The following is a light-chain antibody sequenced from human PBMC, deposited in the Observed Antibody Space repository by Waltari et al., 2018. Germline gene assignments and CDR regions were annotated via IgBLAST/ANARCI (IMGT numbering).Light chain of an antibody. J-gene: IGKJ1*01. CDR2: AAS. V-gene: IGKV3-20*01. Sequence: VLSPSPGGPSLSSGGRATLSCRASQSISKYLVWYQQRPGHAPRLLIYAASTRATGIPDRFSGSGFGTDFTLTISRLEPEDFAMYYCQNHERLPATFGQGTKVEIK. CDR1: QSISKY. CDR3: QNHERLPAT.